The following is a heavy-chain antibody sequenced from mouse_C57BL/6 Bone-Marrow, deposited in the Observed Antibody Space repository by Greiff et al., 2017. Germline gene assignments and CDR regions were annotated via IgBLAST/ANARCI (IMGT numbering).Heavy chain of an antibody. Sequence: QVQLQQPGAELVRPGTSVKLSCKASGYTFTSYWMHWVKQRPGQGLEWIGVIDPSDSYTNYNQKFKGKATLTVDTSSSAAYMQLSSLTSEDSAVYYGARHDGSRPAWFAYWGQGTLVTVSA. CDR3: ARHDGSRPAWFAY. D-gene: IGHD1-1*01. V-gene: IGHV1-59*01. CDR2: IDPSDSYT. CDR1: GYTFTSYW. J-gene: IGHJ3*01.